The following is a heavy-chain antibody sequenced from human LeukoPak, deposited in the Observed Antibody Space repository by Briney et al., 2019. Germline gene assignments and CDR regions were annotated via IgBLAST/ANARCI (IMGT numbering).Heavy chain of an antibody. CDR1: GGSISSYY. CDR2: IFYSGST. Sequence: SETLSLTCTVSGGSISSYYWSWVRQPPGKGLEWIEYIFYSGSTNYNPSLKSRVTISVDTSKNQFSLKLSSVTAADTAMYYCAREWDAFDIWGQGTMVTVSS. V-gene: IGHV4-59*01. CDR3: AREWDAFDI. J-gene: IGHJ3*02.